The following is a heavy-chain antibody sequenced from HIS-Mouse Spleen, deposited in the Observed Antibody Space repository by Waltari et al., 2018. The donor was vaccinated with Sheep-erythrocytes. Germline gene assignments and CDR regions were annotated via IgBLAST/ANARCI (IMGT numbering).Heavy chain of an antibody. D-gene: IGHD1-26*01. Sequence: EVQLVESGGGLVQPGGSLRLSCAASGFTFSSYWMHWVRQAPGKGVVWVSGINSDGSSTSYADSVKGRFTISRDNAKNTLYLQMNSLRAEDTAVYYCARETEWELSFDYWGQGTLVTVSS. J-gene: IGHJ4*02. CDR2: INSDGSST. CDR3: ARETEWELSFDY. V-gene: IGHV3-74*01. CDR1: GFTFSSYW.